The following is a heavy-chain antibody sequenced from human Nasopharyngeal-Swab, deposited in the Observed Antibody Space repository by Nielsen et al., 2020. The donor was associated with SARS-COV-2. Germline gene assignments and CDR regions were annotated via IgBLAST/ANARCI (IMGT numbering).Heavy chain of an antibody. CDR2: ISRGGESI. Sequence: GESLKISCAASGFIFSDYYMTWIRQVPGKGLEWVSFISRGGESIYYADSVKGRFTISRDNAKNSVYLQMNSLGAEDSAVYYCARGDDTTDYYEPFDSWGQGTLVTVSS. CDR1: GFIFSDYY. V-gene: IGHV3-11*04. CDR3: ARGDDTTDYYEPFDS. D-gene: IGHD3-22*01. J-gene: IGHJ4*02.